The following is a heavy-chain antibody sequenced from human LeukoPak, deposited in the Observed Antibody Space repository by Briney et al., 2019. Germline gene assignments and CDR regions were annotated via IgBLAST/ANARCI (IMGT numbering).Heavy chain of an antibody. CDR1: GGSISSSNW. V-gene: IGHV4-4*02. Sequence: SGTLSLTCAVSGGSISSSNWWSWVRQPPGKGLEWIGEIYHSGSTNYNPSLKSRVTISVDTSKNQFSLKLSSVTAADTAVYYCARDERGYSYRGPLDYWGQGTLVTVSS. J-gene: IGHJ4*02. D-gene: IGHD5-18*01. CDR3: ARDERGYSYRGPLDY. CDR2: IYHSGST.